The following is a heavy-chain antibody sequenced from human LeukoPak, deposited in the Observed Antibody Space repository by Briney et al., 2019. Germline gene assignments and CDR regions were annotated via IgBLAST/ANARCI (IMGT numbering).Heavy chain of an antibody. D-gene: IGHD4-17*01. CDR3: SKDPNGDYIGAFDD. V-gene: IGHV3-23*01. CDR1: GLTFSNYA. J-gene: IGHJ3*01. Sequence: GRSLRLSCAGAGLTFSNYALTWVRQAPEGGHEWVSSIDGGGTFAKYEDSVEGRFNISRDNSRNTLYLQMNSLRADDTAIYYCSKDPNGDYIGAFDDWGQGTLVTVSS. CDR2: IDGGGTFA.